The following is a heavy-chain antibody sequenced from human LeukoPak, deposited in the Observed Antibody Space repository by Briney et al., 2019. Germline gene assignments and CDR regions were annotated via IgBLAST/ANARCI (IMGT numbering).Heavy chain of an antibody. D-gene: IGHD3/OR15-3a*01. V-gene: IGHV4-59*01. CDR3: ARGDGTGYYYYGMDV. J-gene: IGHJ6*02. Sequence: SETLSLTCTVSVGSISGYYWSWIRQPPGKGLEWIGYIHYSGSTNYSPSLKSRVTISVETSKNQSSLKLSSVTAADAAVYYCARGDGTGYYYYGMDVWGQGTTVTVSS. CDR1: VGSISGYY. CDR2: IHYSGST.